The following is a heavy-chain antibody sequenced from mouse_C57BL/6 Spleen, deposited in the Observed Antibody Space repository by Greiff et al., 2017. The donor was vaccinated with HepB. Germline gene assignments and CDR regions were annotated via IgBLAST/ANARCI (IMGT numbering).Heavy chain of an antibody. Sequence: EVQLQQSGTVLARPGASVKMSCKTSGYTFTSYWMHWVKQRPGQGLEWIGAIYPGNSDTSYNQKFKGKAKLTAVTSASTAYMELSSLTNEDSAVYYCTREEYYYGSSSYAMDYWGQGTSVTVSS. CDR1: GYTFTSYW. CDR3: TREEYYYGSSSYAMDY. V-gene: IGHV1-5*01. D-gene: IGHD1-1*01. CDR2: IYPGNSDT. J-gene: IGHJ4*01.